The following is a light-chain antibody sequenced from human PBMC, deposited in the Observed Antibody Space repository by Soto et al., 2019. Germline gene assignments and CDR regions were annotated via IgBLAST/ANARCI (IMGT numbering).Light chain of an antibody. CDR1: QSVRSSY. CDR2: GAS. J-gene: IGKJ2*01. CDR3: QQYGSSPRYT. Sequence: EIVLTQSPGTLSLSPGERATLSCRASQSVRSSYLAWYQQKPGQAPRLLIYGASSRATGIPDRFSGGGSGTDFTLTISRLEPEDFAVYYCQQYGSSPRYTFGQGTKLEIK. V-gene: IGKV3-20*01.